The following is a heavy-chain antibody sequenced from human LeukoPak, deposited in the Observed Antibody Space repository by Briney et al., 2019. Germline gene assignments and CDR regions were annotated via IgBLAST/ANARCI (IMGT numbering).Heavy chain of an antibody. J-gene: IGHJ4*02. CDR1: GYTFTGYY. V-gene: IGHV1-2*02. CDR2: INPNSGGT. Sequence: GASVKVSCKASGYTFTGYYMHWVRQAPGQGLEWMGWINPNSGGTNYAQKFQGRVTMTRDTSISTAYMELSRLRSDDTAVYYCARVKDIVVVPAAATEFDYWGQGTLVTVSS. CDR3: ARVKDIVVVPAAATEFDY. D-gene: IGHD2-2*01.